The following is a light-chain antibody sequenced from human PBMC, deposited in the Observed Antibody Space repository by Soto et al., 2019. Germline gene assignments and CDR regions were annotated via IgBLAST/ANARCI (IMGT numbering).Light chain of an antibody. V-gene: IGLV2-14*01. Sequence: QSALTQPASVSGSPGQSITISCTGTSSDVGGYNYVSWYQQHPGKAPKLMIYDVSNRPSGVSNRFSGSKSANTASLTISGLQAEDEADYYCSSYTGSTNIVVFGGGTKLTVL. CDR3: SSYTGSTNIVV. CDR1: SSDVGGYNY. CDR2: DVS. J-gene: IGLJ2*01.